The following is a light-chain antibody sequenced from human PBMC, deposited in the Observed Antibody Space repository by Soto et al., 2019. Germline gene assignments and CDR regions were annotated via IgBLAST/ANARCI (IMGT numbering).Light chain of an antibody. V-gene: IGKV3-15*01. CDR3: QQYNNWPCT. CDR1: QSVSSN. J-gene: IGKJ2*02. CDR2: CAT. Sequence: EIVMTQSPATLSVSPGERATLSCRASQSVSSNLAWYQQKPGQAPKLLIYCATTRAAGIPARFSGSGSGTEFTLTINSLQSEDFAVYYCQQYNNWPCTFGQGTKLEIK.